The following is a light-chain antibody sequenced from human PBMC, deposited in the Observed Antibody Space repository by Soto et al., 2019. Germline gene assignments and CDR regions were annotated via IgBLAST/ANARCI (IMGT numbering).Light chain of an antibody. CDR1: SSDIGAFNF. J-gene: IGLJ1*01. CDR3: SSFTSASTRI. V-gene: IGLV2-14*03. Sequence: QSALTQPASVSVSPGQSISIPCTGTSSDIGAFNFVSWYQQHPGKAPKVLIYGVTNRPSGVDYRFSGSKSGNTASLIISGLRPEDEADYYCSSFTSASTRIFGTGTKLTVL. CDR2: GVT.